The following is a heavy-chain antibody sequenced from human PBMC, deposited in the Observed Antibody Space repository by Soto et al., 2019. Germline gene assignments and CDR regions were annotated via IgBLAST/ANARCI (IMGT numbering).Heavy chain of an antibody. Sequence: GESLKISCKGSGYSFTSYWISRVRQMPGKGLEWMGRIDPSDSYTNYSPSFQGHVTVSADKSISTAYLQWSSLKASDTAMYYCARRGYSGYDSYYYYYGMDVWGQGTTVTVSS. V-gene: IGHV5-10-1*01. CDR3: ARRGYSGYDSYYYYYGMDV. D-gene: IGHD5-12*01. J-gene: IGHJ6*02. CDR2: IDPSDSYT. CDR1: GYSFTSYW.